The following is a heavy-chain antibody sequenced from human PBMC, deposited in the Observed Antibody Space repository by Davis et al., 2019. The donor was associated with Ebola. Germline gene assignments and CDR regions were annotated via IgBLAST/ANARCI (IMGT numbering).Heavy chain of an antibody. D-gene: IGHD1-1*01. CDR1: GYTFTSYA. V-gene: IGHV1-3*01. CDR3: ARDAPPTWNYYYGMDV. Sequence: ASVKVSCKASGYTFTSYAMHWVRQAPGQRLEWMGWINAGNGNTKYSQKFQGRVTITRDTSASTAYMELSSLRSEDTAVYYCARDAPPTWNYYYGMDVWGQGTTVTVSS. CDR2: INAGNGNT. J-gene: IGHJ6*02.